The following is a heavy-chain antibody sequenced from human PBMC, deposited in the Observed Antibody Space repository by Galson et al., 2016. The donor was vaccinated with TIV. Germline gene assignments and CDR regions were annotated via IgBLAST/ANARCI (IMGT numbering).Heavy chain of an antibody. Sequence: TLSLTCTVSGGSINTYYWNWIRQPPGKGLEWIGYLYDSGNIYNPSLQSRVTMSVDTSKKQVSLELRSVTAADTAVYYCARGLNSYWRVEFGYWGQGTLVTVSS. CDR3: ARGLNSYWRVEFGY. CDR2: LYDSGN. V-gene: IGHV4-59*01. D-gene: IGHD3-10*01. CDR1: GGSINTYY. J-gene: IGHJ4*02.